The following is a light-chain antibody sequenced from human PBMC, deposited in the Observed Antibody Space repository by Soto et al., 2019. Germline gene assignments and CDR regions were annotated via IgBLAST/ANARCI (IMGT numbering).Light chain of an antibody. CDR1: VLTKKY. CDR2: NDD. V-gene: IGLV3-27*01. Sequence: SYELTQPSSVSVSPGQTARITCSGDVLTKKYGRWFQQKPGQAPVLVIYNDDERPSGIPERFSGSSSGTTVTLTISGAQVEDEADYYCYSAADNSSVFGGGTKLTVL. J-gene: IGLJ2*01. CDR3: YSAADNSSV.